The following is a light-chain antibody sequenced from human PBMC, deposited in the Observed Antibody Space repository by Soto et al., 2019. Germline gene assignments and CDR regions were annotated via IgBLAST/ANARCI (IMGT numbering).Light chain of an antibody. CDR2: DAS. CDR3: QQYDSFPFT. V-gene: IGKV1-33*01. CDR1: QDISKY. Sequence: DIQMTQSPSSLSASVWDRVTITCQASQDISKYLNWYQQQPGKAPKLLIYDASNLETGVPSRFSGTGSGAYYTFTISSLHPEDFATYHCQQYDSFPFTFGPGTKVDIK. J-gene: IGKJ3*01.